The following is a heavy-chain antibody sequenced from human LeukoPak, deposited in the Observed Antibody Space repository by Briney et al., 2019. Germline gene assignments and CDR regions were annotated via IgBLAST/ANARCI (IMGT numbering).Heavy chain of an antibody. V-gene: IGHV1-46*01. D-gene: IGHD6-6*01. CDR3: ARGLSSSSYNWFDP. Sequence: ASVKVSCKASGYTFTSYGISWVRQAPGQGLEWMGIINPSGGTTRYAQKFQGRVTMTRDMSTSTVYMELSSLRSEDMAVYYCARGLSSSSYNWFDPWGQGTLVTVSS. J-gene: IGHJ5*02. CDR2: INPSGGTT. CDR1: GYTFTSYG.